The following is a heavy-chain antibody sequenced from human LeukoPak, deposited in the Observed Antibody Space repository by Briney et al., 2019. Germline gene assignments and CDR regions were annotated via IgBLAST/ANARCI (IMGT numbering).Heavy chain of an antibody. CDR2: ISAYNGNT. CDR1: GYTFTSYG. V-gene: IGHV1-18*01. Sequence: GASVKVSCKASGYTFTSYGISWVRQAPGQGLEWMGWISAYNGNTNYAQKLQGRVTMTTDTSTSTAYMEPRSLRSDDTAVYYCARGDSSSWYYYYYYGMDVWGQGTTVTVSS. CDR3: ARGDSSSWYYYYYYGMDV. D-gene: IGHD6-13*01. J-gene: IGHJ6*02.